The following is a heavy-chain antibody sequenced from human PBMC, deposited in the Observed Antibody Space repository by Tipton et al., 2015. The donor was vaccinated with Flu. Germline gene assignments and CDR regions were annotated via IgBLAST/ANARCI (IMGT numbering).Heavy chain of an antibody. V-gene: IGHV3-21*01. J-gene: IGHJ5*02. CDR3: ARDPAEYYDFWSGYSNWFDP. Sequence: SLRLSCAASGFTFSSYSMNWVRQAPGKGLEWVSSISSSSSYIYYADSVKGRFTISRDNAKNSLYLQMNSLRAEDTAVYYCARDPAEYYDFWSGYSNWFDPWGQGTLVTVSS. D-gene: IGHD3-3*01. CDR2: ISSSSSYI. CDR1: GFTFSSYS.